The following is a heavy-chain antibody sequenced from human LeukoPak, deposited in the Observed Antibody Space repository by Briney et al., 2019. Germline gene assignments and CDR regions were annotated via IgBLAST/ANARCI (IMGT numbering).Heavy chain of an antibody. CDR1: GGSISSGGYY. D-gene: IGHD5-18*01. CDR2: IYHSGST. V-gene: IGHV4-30-2*01. Sequence: SQTLSLTCTVSGGSISSGGYYWSWIRQPPGKGLEWIGYIYHSGSTYYNPSLKSRVTISVDRSKNQFSLKLSSVTAADTAVYYCAREVSPDTAMPYFDYWGQGTLVTVSS. CDR3: AREVSPDTAMPYFDY. J-gene: IGHJ4*02.